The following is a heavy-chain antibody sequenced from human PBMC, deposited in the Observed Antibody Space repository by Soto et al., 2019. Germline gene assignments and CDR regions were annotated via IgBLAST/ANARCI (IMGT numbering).Heavy chain of an antibody. Sequence: ASVKVSCKASGGTFSSYTISWVRQAPGQGLEWMGRIIPILGIANYAQKFQGRVTITADKSTSTAYMELSSLRSEDTAVYYCARTDYDFWSGYYAFDIWGQGTMVTVSS. V-gene: IGHV1-69*02. D-gene: IGHD3-3*01. CDR3: ARTDYDFWSGYYAFDI. CDR2: IIPILGIA. CDR1: GGTFSSYT. J-gene: IGHJ3*02.